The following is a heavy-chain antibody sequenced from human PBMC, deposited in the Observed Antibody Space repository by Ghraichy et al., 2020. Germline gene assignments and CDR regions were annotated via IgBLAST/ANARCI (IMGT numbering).Heavy chain of an antibody. CDR3: ARDRAVFGPGGMDV. CDR2: IYYSGGA. CDR1: GGSINNYY. D-gene: IGHD3-3*01. J-gene: IGHJ6*02. V-gene: IGHV4-59*01. Sequence: SETLSLTCTVSGGSINNYYLSWIRQPPGKGLEWIGFIYYSGGANYNPSLKSRATISVDASMTQFSLRLSSVTAAATAVYYCARDRAVFGPGGMDVWGQGTTSTVSS.